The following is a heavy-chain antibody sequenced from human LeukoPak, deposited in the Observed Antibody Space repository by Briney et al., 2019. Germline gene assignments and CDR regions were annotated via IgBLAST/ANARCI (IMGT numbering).Heavy chain of an antibody. CDR3: ARRHLPVGTNDRDDY. CDR1: GFAFSDYW. CDR2: INGGGTST. J-gene: IGHJ4*02. Sequence: GGSLRLSCAASGFAFSDYWMHWVRQAPGKGLVWVSRINGGGTSTNYAGSVKGRFTISRDNAKNTLYLQMNSLRAEDTAVYYCARRHLPVGTNDRDDYWGQGTLVTVSS. V-gene: IGHV3-74*01. D-gene: IGHD1-26*01.